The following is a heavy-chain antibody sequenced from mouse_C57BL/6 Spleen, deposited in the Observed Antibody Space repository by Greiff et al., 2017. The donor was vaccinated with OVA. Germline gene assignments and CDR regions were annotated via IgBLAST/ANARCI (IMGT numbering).Heavy chain of an antibody. D-gene: IGHD1-2*01. J-gene: IGHJ3*01. Sequence: VHLVESGAELVRPGASVTLSCKASGYTFTDYEMHWVKQTPVHGLEWIGAIDPETGGTAYNQKFKGKAILTADKSSSTAYMELRSLTSEDSAVYYCTRGWNYYGSAWFAYWGQGTLVTVSA. CDR1: GYTFTDYE. V-gene: IGHV1-15*01. CDR2: IDPETGGT. CDR3: TRGWNYYGSAWFAY.